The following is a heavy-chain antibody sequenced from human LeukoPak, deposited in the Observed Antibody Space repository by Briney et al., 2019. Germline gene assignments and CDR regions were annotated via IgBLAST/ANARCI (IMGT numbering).Heavy chain of an antibody. Sequence: PSETLSLTCAVSGEPFSGYYWGWIRQPPGKGLELIGEINRHGNTDYNPSLKSRVSMSIDTSKNQFSLKLISVTAADTAVYYCARLVPERFFQLNPEGYYDYWGQGTLVTVSS. V-gene: IGHV4-34*01. CDR2: INRHGNT. J-gene: IGHJ4*02. CDR1: GEPFSGYY. D-gene: IGHD3-3*01. CDR3: ARLVPERFFQLNPEGYYDY.